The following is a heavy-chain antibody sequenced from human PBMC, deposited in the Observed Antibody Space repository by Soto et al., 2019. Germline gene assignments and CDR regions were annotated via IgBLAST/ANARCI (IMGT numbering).Heavy chain of an antibody. CDR1: GFTFSSYA. Sequence: SLRLSCAASGFTFSSYAMSWVRQAPGKGLEWVSGISGSGGSTYYADSVKGRFTISRDNSKNTLNLQMNSLRAEDTAVYYCAKDRLPYYDILTGQLDYWGQGTPVTVSS. V-gene: IGHV3-23*01. CDR2: ISGSGGST. D-gene: IGHD3-9*01. CDR3: AKDRLPYYDILTGQLDY. J-gene: IGHJ4*02.